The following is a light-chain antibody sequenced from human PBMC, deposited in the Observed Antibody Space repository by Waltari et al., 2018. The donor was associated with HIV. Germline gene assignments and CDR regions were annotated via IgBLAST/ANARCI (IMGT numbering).Light chain of an antibody. Sequence: QSVLTQAPSVSGAPGQRVTISCTGSSSNIGANFDVHWYPLLPGSSPKLLIFANPNRPSGVPDRFSGSKSGTSASLAITGLHPEDEAEYYCQSFDSSLNAYVFGTGTTVIVL. CDR3: QSFDSSLNAYV. CDR1: SSNIGANFD. V-gene: IGLV1-40*01. CDR2: ANP. J-gene: IGLJ1*01.